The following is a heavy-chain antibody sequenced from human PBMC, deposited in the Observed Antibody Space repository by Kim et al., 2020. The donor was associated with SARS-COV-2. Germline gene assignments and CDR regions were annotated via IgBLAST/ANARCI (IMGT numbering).Heavy chain of an antibody. J-gene: IGHJ3*02. CDR3: ARGLASGYDILTGYSPDAFDI. D-gene: IGHD3-9*01. CDR2: IWYDGSNK. CDR1: GFTFSSYG. Sequence: GGSLRLSCAASGFTFSSYGMHWVRQAPGKGLEWVAVIWYDGSNKYYADSVKGRFTISRDNSKNTLYLQMNSLRAEDTAVYYCARGLASGYDILTGYSPDAFDIWGQGTMVTVSS. V-gene: IGHV3-33*01.